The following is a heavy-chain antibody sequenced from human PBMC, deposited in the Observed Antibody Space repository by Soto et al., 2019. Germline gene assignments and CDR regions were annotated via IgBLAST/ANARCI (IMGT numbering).Heavy chain of an antibody. CDR2: ISYDGSNK. CDR1: GFTFSSYG. V-gene: IGHV3-30*18. J-gene: IGHJ4*02. CDR3: AKDPKGGTFGELYFDY. D-gene: IGHD3-10*01. Sequence: QVQLVESGGGVVQPGRSLRLSCAASGFTFSSYGMHWVRQAPGKGLEWVAVISYDGSNKYYADSVKGRFTISRDNSKNXLYLQMNSLRAEDTAVYYCAKDPKGGTFGELYFDYWGQGTLVTVSS.